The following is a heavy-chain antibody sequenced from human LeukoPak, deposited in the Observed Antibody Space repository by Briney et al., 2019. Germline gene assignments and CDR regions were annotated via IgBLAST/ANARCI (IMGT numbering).Heavy chain of an antibody. CDR1: GFTFSRYA. D-gene: IGHD3-9*01. Sequence: GGSLRLSCAASGFTFSRYAMSWVRQAPGKGLEWVSAISGSDSTTYYADSVKGRFTISRDNSENTLYLQMSSLRVEDTAVYYCAKRYFGNYYFDYWGQGTQVTVSS. CDR2: ISGSDSTT. V-gene: IGHV3-23*01. CDR3: AKRYFGNYYFDY. J-gene: IGHJ4*02.